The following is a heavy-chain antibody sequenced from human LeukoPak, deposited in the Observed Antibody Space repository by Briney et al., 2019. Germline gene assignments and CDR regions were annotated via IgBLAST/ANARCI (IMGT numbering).Heavy chain of an antibody. D-gene: IGHD6-6*01. CDR2: IYHSGST. Sequence: SQTLSPTCTVSGGSISSGGYYWSWIRQPPGKGLEWIGYIYHSGSTYYNPSLKSRVTISVDRSKNQFSLKLSSVTAADTAVYYCARTMRGAAPNYWGQGTLVTVSS. CDR3: ARTMRGAAPNY. J-gene: IGHJ4*02. CDR1: GGSISSGGYY. V-gene: IGHV4-30-2*01.